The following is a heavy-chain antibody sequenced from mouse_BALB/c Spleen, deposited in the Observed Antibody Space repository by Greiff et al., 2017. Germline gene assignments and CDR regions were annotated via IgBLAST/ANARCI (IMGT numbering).Heavy chain of an antibody. D-gene: IGHD2-14*01. CDR2: ISYSGST. V-gene: IGHV3-8*02. Sequence: EVKLQQSGPDLVKPSQSLSLTCTVTGYSITSGYWNWIRKFPGNKLEYMGYISYSGSTYYNPSLKSRISITRDTSKNQYYLQLNSVTTEDTATYYCASPRYRYDKGSFDYWGQGTTLTVSS. CDR1: GYSITSGY. J-gene: IGHJ2*01. CDR3: ASPRYRYDKGSFDY.